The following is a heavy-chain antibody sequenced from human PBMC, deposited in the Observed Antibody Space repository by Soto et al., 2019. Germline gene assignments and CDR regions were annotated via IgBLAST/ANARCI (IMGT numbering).Heavy chain of an antibody. Sequence: QVRLVESGGGVVQPGRSLRLSCAASGFTFSSFALHWVRQAPGKGLDWVALVSYDGNNKFYADSVKGRFTISRDNSKKTLHLQMNGLRPEDTAVYYCATPTSSPYLAYWGQGTLVTVS. V-gene: IGHV3-30-3*01. CDR2: VSYDGNNK. J-gene: IGHJ4*02. CDR3: ATPTSSPYLAY. D-gene: IGHD2-2*01. CDR1: GFTFSSFA.